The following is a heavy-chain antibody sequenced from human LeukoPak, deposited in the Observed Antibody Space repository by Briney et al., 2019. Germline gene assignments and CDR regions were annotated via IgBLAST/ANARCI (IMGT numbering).Heavy chain of an antibody. D-gene: IGHD3-3*01. Sequence: SETLSLTCAVYGGSFSGYYWSWIRQPPGKGLEWIGEINHSGSTNYNPSLKSRVTISVDTSKNHFSLKLSSVTAADTAVYYCARVYYDFWSGYLRWFDPWGQGTLVTVSS. CDR1: GGSFSGYY. J-gene: IGHJ5*02. CDR2: INHSGST. V-gene: IGHV4-34*01. CDR3: ARVYYDFWSGYLRWFDP.